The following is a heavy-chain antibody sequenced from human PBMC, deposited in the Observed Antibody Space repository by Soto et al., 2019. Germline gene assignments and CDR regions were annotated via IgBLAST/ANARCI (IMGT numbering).Heavy chain of an antibody. Sequence: QVQLVQSGAEVKKPGASVKVSCKASGYSFSTYGISWVRQAPGQGLEWMGWISAYNGKTNYAQKFQGRVAMTTDTSTRIEYMDLSSLRSDDTAVYYCARGGTGAHSTGRYDYWGQGTLVTVSS. V-gene: IGHV1-18*01. J-gene: IGHJ4*02. CDR3: ARGGTGAHSTGRYDY. D-gene: IGHD6-19*01. CDR1: GYSFSTYG. CDR2: ISAYNGKT.